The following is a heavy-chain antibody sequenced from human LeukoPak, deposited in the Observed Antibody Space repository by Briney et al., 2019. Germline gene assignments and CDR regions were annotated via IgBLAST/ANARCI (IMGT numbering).Heavy chain of an antibody. CDR2: IWHDGSNK. D-gene: IGHD3-22*01. CDR3: ARDPRSGYPPYFDY. CDR1: GFTFSSYG. J-gene: IGHJ4*02. V-gene: IGHV3-33*01. Sequence: PGRSLRLSCAASGFTFSSYGMHWVRQAPGKGLEWVAVIWHDGSNKYYADSVKGRFTISRDNSKNTLYLQMNSLRAEDTAVYYCARDPRSGYPPYFDYWGQGTLVTVSS.